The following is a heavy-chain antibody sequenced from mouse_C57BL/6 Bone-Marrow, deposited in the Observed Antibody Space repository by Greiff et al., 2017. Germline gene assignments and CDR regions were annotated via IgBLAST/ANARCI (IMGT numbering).Heavy chain of an antibody. V-gene: IGHV1-72*01. CDR2: IDPNSGGT. CDR1: GYTFTSSW. J-gene: IGHJ2*01. CDR3: ARDELRDVYYFDY. Sequence: QVQLQQPGADLVKPGASVKLSCKASGYTFTSSWMHWVKQRPGRGLEWIGRIDPNSGGTTYNEKFKSKATLTVDKHSRTAYMQLSSLSSEYSAVYYCARDELRDVYYFDYWGQGTTLTVSS.